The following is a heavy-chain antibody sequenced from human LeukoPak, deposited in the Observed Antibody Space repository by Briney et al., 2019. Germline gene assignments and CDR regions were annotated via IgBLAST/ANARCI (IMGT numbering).Heavy chain of an antibody. D-gene: IGHD2-2*01. CDR1: GYIFNKYG. V-gene: IGHV1-18*01. J-gene: IGHJ4*02. CDR3: ARDRRVPAASSMESY. CDR2: ISCYNGDT. Sequence: GASVKVSCKASGYIFNKYGVSWVRQAPGQGLEWLAWISCYNGDTNYAQKFQGRVTITADKSTSTAYMELSSLRSEDTAVYYCARDRRVPAASSMESYWGQGTLVTVSS.